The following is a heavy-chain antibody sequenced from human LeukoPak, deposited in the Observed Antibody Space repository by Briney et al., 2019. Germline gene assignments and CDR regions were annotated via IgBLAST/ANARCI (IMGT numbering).Heavy chain of an antibody. J-gene: IGHJ4*02. Sequence: PSETLSLTCTVSGYSISRGYYWGWIRQPPGQGLEWIGSIYHSGSTNYNPSLKSRVTISVDTSKNQFSLKLSSVTAADTAVYYCAREMYGSGWHPLDYWGQGTLVTVSS. CDR2: IYHSGST. V-gene: IGHV4-38-2*02. D-gene: IGHD6-19*01. CDR1: GYSISRGYY. CDR3: AREMYGSGWHPLDY.